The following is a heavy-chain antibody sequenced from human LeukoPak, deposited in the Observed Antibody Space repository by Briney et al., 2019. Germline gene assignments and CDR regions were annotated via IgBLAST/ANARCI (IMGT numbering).Heavy chain of an antibody. CDR1: GGSFSGYY. CDR2: IYTSGST. Sequence: SETLSLTCAVYGGSFSGYYWSWIRQPAGKGLEWIGRIYTSGSTNYNPTLKSRVTISVDTSKNQFSLKLSSVTAADTAVYYCARGGSGLRDYYYYYYMDVWGKGTTVTVSS. CDR3: ARGGSGLRDYYYYYYMDV. J-gene: IGHJ6*03. D-gene: IGHD3-3*01. V-gene: IGHV4-59*10.